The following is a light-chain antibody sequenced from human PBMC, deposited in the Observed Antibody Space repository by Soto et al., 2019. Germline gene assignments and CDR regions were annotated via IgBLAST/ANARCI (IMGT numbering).Light chain of an antibody. Sequence: DIQMTQSPSTLSASVGERVTITCRASQSISTWLAWYQQKPGKAPKLLIYTASNLESGVPSRFSGRGSGTDFTLTISSLQPDDFATYYCQQHSSYSTFGQGTKLEIK. CDR2: TAS. CDR1: QSISTW. V-gene: IGKV1-5*03. CDR3: QQHSSYST. J-gene: IGKJ2*01.